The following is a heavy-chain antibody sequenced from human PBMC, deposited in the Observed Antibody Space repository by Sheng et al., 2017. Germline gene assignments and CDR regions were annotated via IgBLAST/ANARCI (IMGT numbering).Heavy chain of an antibody. J-gene: IGHJ3*02. CDR1: GFTFSSYG. Sequence: QVQLVESGGGVVQPGRSLRLSCAASGFTFSSYGMHWVRQAPGKGLEWVAVIWYDGSNKYYADSVKGRFTISRDNSKNTLYLQMNSLRAEDTAVYYCARAVTYDSWAFDIWGQGTMVTVSS. D-gene: IGHD5-12*01. CDR3: ARAVTYDSWAFDI. V-gene: IGHV3-33*01. CDR2: IWYDGSNK.